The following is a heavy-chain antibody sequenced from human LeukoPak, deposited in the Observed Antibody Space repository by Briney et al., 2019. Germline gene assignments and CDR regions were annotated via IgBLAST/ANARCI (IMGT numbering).Heavy chain of an antibody. J-gene: IGHJ3*02. V-gene: IGHV3-11*03. D-gene: IGHD2-2*01. CDR3: ARHSEGPVNDAFDI. Sequence: GGSLRLSCAASGFSFSEYYMTWIRQAPGKGLEWVSNLSSSGRYTNYADSVRGRFTISRDNARKSLYLQMNSLRAEDTAVYYCARHSEGPVNDAFDIWAKGQRSPSLQ. CDR2: LSSSGRYT. CDR1: GFSFSEYY.